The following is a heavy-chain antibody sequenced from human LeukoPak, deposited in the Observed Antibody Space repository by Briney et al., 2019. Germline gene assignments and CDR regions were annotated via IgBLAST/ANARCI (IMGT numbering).Heavy chain of an antibody. D-gene: IGHD2-15*01. CDR2: ISAYNGNT. Sequence: ASVKVSCKASGYTFTSYGISWVRQAPGQGLEWMGWISAYNGNTNYAQKLQGRVTITRNTSISTAYMELSSLRSEDTAVYYCARMYLGRGGRRPFDYWGQGTLVTVSS. CDR3: ARMYLGRGGRRPFDY. V-gene: IGHV1-18*01. J-gene: IGHJ4*02. CDR1: GYTFTSYG.